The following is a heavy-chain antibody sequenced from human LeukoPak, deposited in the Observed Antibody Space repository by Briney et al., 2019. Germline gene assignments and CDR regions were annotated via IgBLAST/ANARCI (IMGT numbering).Heavy chain of an antibody. Sequence: ASVKVPCKTSGYTFTGYYLHWVRQAPGQGLEWMGWINPNSGDTHSAQNFQGRVTMTRDTSISTAYMELSRLRSDDTVVYYCVSGLSTSRYFDWSYFDYWGQGTLVTVSS. CDR2: INPNSGDT. J-gene: IGHJ4*02. CDR1: GYTFTGYY. CDR3: VSGLSTSRYFDWSYFDY. D-gene: IGHD3-9*01. V-gene: IGHV1-2*02.